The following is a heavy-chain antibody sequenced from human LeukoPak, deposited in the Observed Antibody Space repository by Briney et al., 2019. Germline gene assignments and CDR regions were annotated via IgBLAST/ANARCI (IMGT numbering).Heavy chain of an antibody. Sequence: SETLSLTCAVYGGSFSGYYWSWIRQPPGKGLEWIGEINHSGSTNYNPSLKSRVTISVDTSKNQFSLKLSSVTAADTAVYYCARGRIPFYGGFDYWGQGTLVTVSS. D-gene: IGHD4-23*01. CDR3: ARGRIPFYGGFDY. J-gene: IGHJ4*02. V-gene: IGHV4-34*01. CDR1: GGSFSGYY. CDR2: INHSGST.